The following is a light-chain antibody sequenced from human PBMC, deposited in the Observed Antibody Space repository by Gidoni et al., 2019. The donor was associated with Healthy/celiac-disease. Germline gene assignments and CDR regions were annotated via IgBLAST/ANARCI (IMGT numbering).Light chain of an antibody. CDR3: QQYYSTPPWT. CDR2: WAS. Sequence: TVMTKSPTSLPVFLGERATINCKSSQSVLYSSNNKNYLAWYQQKPGQPPKLLIYWASTRESGVPDRFSGSGSGTDFTLTISSLQAEDVAVYYCQQYYSTPPWTFGQGTKVEIK. CDR1: QSVLYSSNNKNY. J-gene: IGKJ1*01. V-gene: IGKV4-1*01.